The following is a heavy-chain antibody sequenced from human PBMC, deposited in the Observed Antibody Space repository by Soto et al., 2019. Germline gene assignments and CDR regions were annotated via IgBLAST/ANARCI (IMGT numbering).Heavy chain of an antibody. J-gene: IGHJ6*02. CDR2: ISSSSSYI. V-gene: IGHV3-21*01. CDR3: PRGGGVVVPAAIRSYYYYGMDV. Sequence: PGGSLRLSCAASGFTFSSYSMNWVRQAPGKGLEWVSSISSSSSYIYYADSVKGRFTISRDNAKNSLYLQMNSLRAEDTAVYYCPRGGGVVVPAAIRSYYYYGMDVWRQGTTVTVSS. CDR1: GFTFSSYS. D-gene: IGHD2-2*02.